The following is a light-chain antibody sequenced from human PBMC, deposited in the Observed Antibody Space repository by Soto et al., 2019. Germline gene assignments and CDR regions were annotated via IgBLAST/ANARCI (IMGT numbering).Light chain of an antibody. CDR1: QSVSSY. V-gene: IGKV3-11*01. CDR3: QQRSNWPPAIT. J-gene: IGKJ5*01. CDR2: DAS. Sequence: IVLTQSPGPLSLSPGERATLSCRASQSVSSYLAWYQQKPGEAPRLLIYDASNSATGIPARFSGSGSGTDFTLNISSLEPEDFAVYYCQQRSNWPPAITFGQGTRVEIK.